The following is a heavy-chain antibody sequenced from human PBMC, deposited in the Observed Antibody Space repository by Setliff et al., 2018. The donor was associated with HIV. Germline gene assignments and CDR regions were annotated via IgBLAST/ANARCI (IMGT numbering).Heavy chain of an antibody. CDR2: IYITGDT. D-gene: IGHD6-6*01. CDR1: GGSINRGTYY. V-gene: IGHV4-61*09. J-gene: IGHJ2*01. Sequence: SETLSLTCSVSGGSINRGTYYWTWIRQSAGKGLEWIGHIYITGDTDYNPSLKSRVTISVDTSKNQFSLTLTSVTATDTAVYYCARKEVIGPRRLYYYLDLWGRGTLVT. CDR3: ARKEVIGPRRLYYYLDL.